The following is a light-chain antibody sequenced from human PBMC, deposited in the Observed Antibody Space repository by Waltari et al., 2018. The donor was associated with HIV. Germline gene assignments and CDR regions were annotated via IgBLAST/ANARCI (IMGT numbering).Light chain of an antibody. CDR1: SSNIGSHA. V-gene: IGLV1-44*01. CDR2: RNN. J-gene: IGLJ3*02. CDR3: AAWDGSLNGRM. Sequence: QSVLTQPPSASGTPGQRVTMSCSGSSSNIGSHAVSWYQQLPGTAPKPLIYRNNRRASGVPVRWYGSKSGSSAPLGIRGRQSEDEADYYCAAWDGSLNGRMFGGGTKLTVL.